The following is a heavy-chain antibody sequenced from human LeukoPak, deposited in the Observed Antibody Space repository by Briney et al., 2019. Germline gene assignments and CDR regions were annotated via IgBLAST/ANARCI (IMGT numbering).Heavy chain of an antibody. D-gene: IGHD5-18*01. CDR2: INPNSGGT. V-gene: IGHV1-2*06. J-gene: IGHJ4*02. Sequence: GASLKVSCKASGYTFTGYYIHWVRQAPGQGLEWMGRINPNSGGTNYAQKSKGGVTITRDTSISTASIELSRLTSDDTAVYYCVRIGGYSYSDYWGQGTLVTVSS. CDR1: GYTFTGYY. CDR3: VRIGGYSYSDY.